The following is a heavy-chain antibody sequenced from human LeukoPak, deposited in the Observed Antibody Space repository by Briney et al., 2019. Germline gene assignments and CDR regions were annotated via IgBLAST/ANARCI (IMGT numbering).Heavy chain of an antibody. CDR1: GFTFSSYG. D-gene: IGHD3-22*01. J-gene: IGHJ4*02. CDR3: ARARNDYDSNGFSSLDY. V-gene: IGHV3-33*01. CDR2: ILYDGSNI. Sequence: PGRSLRLSCAASGFTFSSYGMHWVRQAPGKGLDWVAVILYDGSNIYHGDSGKGRFTVSRDNSKNTLYLQMNSLSAEDKAVYYCARARNDYDSNGFSSLDYWGQGTLVIVSS.